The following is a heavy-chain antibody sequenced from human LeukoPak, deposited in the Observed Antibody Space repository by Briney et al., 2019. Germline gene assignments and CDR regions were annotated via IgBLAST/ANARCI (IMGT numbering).Heavy chain of an antibody. CDR2: IHPNYGDT. CDR1: EYTFTAYY. Sequence: ASVKVSCKASEYTFTAYYIHWVRQAPGQGLQWMGWIHPNYGDTNYAQRFQGRDTMTMDTSISTAYMELSRLRSDDTAVYYCATKSFYDSSGYDYWGQGTLVTVSS. V-gene: IGHV1-2*02. D-gene: IGHD3-22*01. CDR3: ATKSFYDSSGYDY. J-gene: IGHJ4*02.